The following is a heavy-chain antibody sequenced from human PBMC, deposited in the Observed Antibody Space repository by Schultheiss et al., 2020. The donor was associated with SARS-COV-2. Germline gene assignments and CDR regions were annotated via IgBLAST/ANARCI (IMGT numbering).Heavy chain of an antibody. Sequence: SETLSLTFAVYGGSFSGYYWSWIRQPPGKGLEWIGEINHSGSTNYNPSLKSRVTISVDTSKNQFSLKLSSVTAADTAVYYCARDHPVMRSYGRGGYYYYYMDVWGKGTTVTVSS. CDR2: INHSGST. V-gene: IGHV4-34*01. CDR3: ARDHPVMRSYGRGGYYYYYMDV. D-gene: IGHD5-18*01. CDR1: GGSFSGYY. J-gene: IGHJ6*03.